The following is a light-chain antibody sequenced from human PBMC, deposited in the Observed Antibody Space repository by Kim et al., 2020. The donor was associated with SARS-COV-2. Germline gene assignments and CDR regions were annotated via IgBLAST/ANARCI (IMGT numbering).Light chain of an antibody. CDR1: QSVGTS. CDR3: QQRGDWPLT. CDR2: DA. V-gene: IGKV3-11*01. Sequence: SLSPGERAVLACWASQSVGTSLAWYQQKPGQAPRLLIIDANRDTGIPVRFTGSGSGTDFTLTISSLEPEDSGIYYCQQRGDWPLTFGGGTKVDIK. J-gene: IGKJ4*01.